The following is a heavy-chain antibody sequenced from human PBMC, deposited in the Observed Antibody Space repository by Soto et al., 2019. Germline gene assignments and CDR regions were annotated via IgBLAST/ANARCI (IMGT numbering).Heavy chain of an antibody. D-gene: IGHD3-22*01. J-gene: IGHJ6*02. CDR3: VRAIGHYGMDV. V-gene: IGHV3-74*01. CDR1: GFIFSNCW. Sequence: GSLRLSCVASGFIFSNCWMHWVRQAPGMGLVWVSHINSDGSSTTYAGSVKGRFTISRDSAKNTLYLQMNSLRAEDTAVYYCVRAIGHYGMDVWGRGTTVTVSS. CDR2: INSDGSST.